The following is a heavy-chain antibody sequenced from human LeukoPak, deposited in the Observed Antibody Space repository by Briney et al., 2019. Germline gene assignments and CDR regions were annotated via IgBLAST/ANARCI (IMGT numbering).Heavy chain of an antibody. CDR2: IKQDGSEK. CDR3: ARDFGGDSDDY. V-gene: IGHV3-7*01. Sequence: GGSLRLSCAASGFTFSSYWMSWVRQAPGKGLEWVANIKQDGSEKYYVDSVKGRFTISRDNAKNSLYLQMTSLRAEDTAVYYCARDFGGDSDDYWGQGTLVTVSS. CDR1: GFTFSSYW. D-gene: IGHD2-21*02. J-gene: IGHJ4*02.